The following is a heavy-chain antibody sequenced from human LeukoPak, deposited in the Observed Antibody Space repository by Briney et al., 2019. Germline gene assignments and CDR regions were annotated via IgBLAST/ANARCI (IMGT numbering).Heavy chain of an antibody. D-gene: IGHD6-13*01. V-gene: IGHV3-73*01. CDR3: TRGYSSSWYFLDYYYYYYMDV. CDR1: GFTFSGSA. J-gene: IGHJ6*03. CDR2: IRSKANSYAT. Sequence: GGSLRLSCAASGFTFSGSAMHWVRQASGKGLEWVGRIRSKANSYATAYAASVKGRFTISRDDSKNTAYLQMNSLKTEDTAVYYCTRGYSSSWYFLDYYYYYYMDVWGKGTTVTVSS.